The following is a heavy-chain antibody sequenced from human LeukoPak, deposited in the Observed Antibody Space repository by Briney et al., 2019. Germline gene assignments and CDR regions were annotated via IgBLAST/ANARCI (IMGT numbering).Heavy chain of an antibody. Sequence: PGGSLRLSCAASGFTFDDYAMHWVRQAPGKGLEWVSGISWNSGSIGYADSVKGRFTISRDNAKNSLYLQMNSLRAEDTALYYCAKDRAYGSPPGHDAFDIWGQGTMVTVSS. D-gene: IGHD3-10*01. CDR3: AKDRAYGSPPGHDAFDI. J-gene: IGHJ3*02. CDR1: GFTFDDYA. CDR2: ISWNSGSI. V-gene: IGHV3-9*01.